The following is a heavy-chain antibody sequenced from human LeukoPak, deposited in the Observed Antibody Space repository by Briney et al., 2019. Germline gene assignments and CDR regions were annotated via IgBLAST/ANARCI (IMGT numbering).Heavy chain of an antibody. CDR3: ANAGTTGTNMADY. CDR2: ISYDGSNK. J-gene: IGHJ4*02. D-gene: IGHD1-1*01. V-gene: IGHV3-30*18. Sequence: PGGSLRLSCAASGFTFSSYGMHWVRQAPGKGLEWVAVISYDGSNKYYADSVKGRFTISRDNSKNTLYLQMNSLRAEDTAVHYCANAGTTGTNMADYWGQGTLVTVSS. CDR1: GFTFSSYG.